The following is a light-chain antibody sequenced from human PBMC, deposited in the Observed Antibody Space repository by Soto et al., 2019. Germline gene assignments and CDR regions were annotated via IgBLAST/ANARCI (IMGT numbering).Light chain of an antibody. J-gene: IGLJ1*01. CDR3: CSYAGSYTFV. V-gene: IGLV2-11*01. CDR1: SSDIGTYDY. Sequence: QSALTQPRSVSGSPGQSVTISCTGTSSDIGTYDYVSWYQHFPGKAPKLIIYDVTKRPSGVADRFSGSKSGNTASLTISGLQAEDEADYYCCSYAGSYTFVFATGTKLTVL. CDR2: DVT.